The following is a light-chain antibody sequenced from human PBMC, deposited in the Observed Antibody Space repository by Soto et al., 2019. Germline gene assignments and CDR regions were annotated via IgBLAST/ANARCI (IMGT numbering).Light chain of an antibody. CDR2: DAS. Sequence: EIVLTQSPVTLSLSPGERATLSCRASQTVRTNYLAWYQQKPGQAPRLLIYDASSRATGIPDRFSGGGSGTDFTLTISRLEPEDFAVYYCQQFSSYPLTFGGGTKVDIK. J-gene: IGKJ4*01. CDR3: QQFSSYPLT. V-gene: IGKV3-20*01. CDR1: QTVRTNY.